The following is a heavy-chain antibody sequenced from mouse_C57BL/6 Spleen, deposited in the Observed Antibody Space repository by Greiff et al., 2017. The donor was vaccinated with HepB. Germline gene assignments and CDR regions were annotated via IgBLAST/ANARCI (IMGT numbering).Heavy chain of an antibody. J-gene: IGHJ3*01. CDR3: TTRPFYGSSYGFAY. CDR2: IDPENGDT. Sequence: DVQLQESGAELVRPGASVKLSCTASGFNIKDDYMHWVKQRPEQGLEWIGWIDPENGDTEYASKFQGKATITADTSSNTAYLQLSSLTSEDTAVYYCTTRPFYGSSYGFAYWGQGTLVTVSA. V-gene: IGHV14-4*01. D-gene: IGHD1-1*01. CDR1: GFNIKDDY.